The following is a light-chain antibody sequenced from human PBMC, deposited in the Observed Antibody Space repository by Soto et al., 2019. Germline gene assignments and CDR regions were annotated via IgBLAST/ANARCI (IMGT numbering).Light chain of an antibody. CDR1: QGISSR. CDR2: AAS. J-gene: IGKJ4*01. V-gene: IGKV1-12*01. Sequence: DLQMTQSPSSVSASVGDRVTITCRASQGISSRLAWYQQKPGKAPNLLIYAASNLQSGVPSRFSGSGSETDFPLTIGSLQPEDFATYYCQQANSFPLTFGGGTKVEIK. CDR3: QQANSFPLT.